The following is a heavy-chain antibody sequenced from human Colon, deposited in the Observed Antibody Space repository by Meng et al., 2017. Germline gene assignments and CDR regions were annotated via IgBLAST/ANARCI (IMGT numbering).Heavy chain of an antibody. J-gene: IGHJ4*02. D-gene: IGHD3-10*01. CDR1: GFTFSNYN. CDR2: ISSTSTYI. V-gene: IGHV3-21*01. CDR3: TREPSMVRSDGDFDS. Sequence: GESLKISCAASGFTFSNYNMNWVRQAPGKGLEWVSSISSTSTYIYYADSVKGRFTISRDNAKNSLYLQMNSLRAEDTAVYYCTREPSMVRSDGDFDSWGQGALVTVSS.